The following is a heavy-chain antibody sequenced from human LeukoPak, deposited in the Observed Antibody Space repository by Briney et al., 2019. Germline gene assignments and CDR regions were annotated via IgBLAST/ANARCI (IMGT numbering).Heavy chain of an antibody. CDR3: AREIRNSFDI. J-gene: IGHJ3*02. CDR1: GDSVSSNVVA. D-gene: IGHD2/OR15-2a*01. CDR2: TYYTSKWYN. Sequence: SQTLSLTCAISGDSVSSNVVAWNWIRQSPSRGLEWLGRTYYTSKWYNDYATTVKSRMTLNADTAKNQVSLQLNSVTPEDTAVYYRAREIRNSFDIWGQGTVVIVSS. V-gene: IGHV6-1*01.